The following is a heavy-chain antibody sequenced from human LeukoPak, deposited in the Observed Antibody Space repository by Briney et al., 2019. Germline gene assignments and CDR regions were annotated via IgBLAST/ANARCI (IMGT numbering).Heavy chain of an antibody. CDR3: AREPPSYGPYGMDV. Sequence: SETLSLTCTVSGGSISSSSYYWSWIRQPPGKGLEWIGYIYYSGSTYYNPSLKSRVTISVDTSKNQFSLKLSSVTAADTAVYYCAREPPSYGPYGMDVWGQGTTVTVSS. D-gene: IGHD3-10*01. CDR2: IYYSGST. J-gene: IGHJ6*02. V-gene: IGHV4-30-4*01. CDR1: GGSISSSSYY.